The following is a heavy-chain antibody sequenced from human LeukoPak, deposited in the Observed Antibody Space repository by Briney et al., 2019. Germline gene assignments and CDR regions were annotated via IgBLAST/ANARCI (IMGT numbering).Heavy chain of an antibody. V-gene: IGHV4-39*01. J-gene: IGHJ3*02. CDR2: IYYSGST. CDR3: ASSPEGGYCSSTSCYGAFDI. Sequence: SETLSLTCTVSGGSISSSSYYWGWIRQPPGKGLEWIGSIYYSGSTYYNPSLKSRVTISVDTSKNQFSLKLSSVTAADTAVYYCASSPEGGYCSSTSCYGAFDIWGQGTMVTVFS. CDR1: GGSISSSSYY. D-gene: IGHD2-2*01.